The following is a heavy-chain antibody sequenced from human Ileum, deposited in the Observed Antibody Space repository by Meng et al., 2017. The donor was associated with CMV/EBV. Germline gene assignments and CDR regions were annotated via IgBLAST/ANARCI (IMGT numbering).Heavy chain of an antibody. V-gene: IGHV3-7*01. Sequence: GESLKISCAASGFTFSSYGMHWVRQAPGKGLEWVANIKQDASQRHYVDSVLGRFTIPRDNAKNSVFLQMTSLRVEDTAVDHCVSGADCWSGLSGHWGRGTLVTVSS. CDR3: VSGADCWSGLSGH. J-gene: IGHJ4*02. CDR1: GFTFSSYG. CDR2: IKQDASQR. D-gene: IGHD3-3*01.